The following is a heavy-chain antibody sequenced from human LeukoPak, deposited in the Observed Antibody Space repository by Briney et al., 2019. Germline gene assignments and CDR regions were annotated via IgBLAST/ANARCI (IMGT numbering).Heavy chain of an antibody. Sequence: GGSLRLSCSASGFTFIYYTINWVRQAPGKGLEWVSSISGSGSYIYYADSVKGRFTISRDNAKNSLFLQMNSLRAEDTAVYYCARDPDYGDFNAIDIWGQGTMVTVSS. V-gene: IGHV3-21*01. CDR1: GFTFIYYT. D-gene: IGHD4-17*01. CDR3: ARDPDYGDFNAIDI. CDR2: ISGSGSYI. J-gene: IGHJ3*02.